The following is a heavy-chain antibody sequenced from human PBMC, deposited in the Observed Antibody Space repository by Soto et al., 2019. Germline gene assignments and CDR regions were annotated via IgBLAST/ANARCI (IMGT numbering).Heavy chain of an antibody. CDR2: INHSGST. Sequence: PSETLSLTCAVYGGSFSGYYWSWIRQPPGKGLEWIGEINHSGSTNYNPSLKSRVTISVDTSKNQFSLKLSSVTAADTAVYYCARARVGKWFGSHPGYYYYYGMDVWGQGTTVTVSS. CDR1: GGSFSGYY. V-gene: IGHV4-34*01. D-gene: IGHD3-10*01. CDR3: ARARVGKWFGSHPGYYYYYGMDV. J-gene: IGHJ6*02.